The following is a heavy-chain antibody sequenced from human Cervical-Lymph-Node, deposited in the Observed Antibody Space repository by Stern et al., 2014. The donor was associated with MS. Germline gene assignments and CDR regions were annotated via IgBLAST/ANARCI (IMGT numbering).Heavy chain of an antibody. J-gene: IGHJ6*02. D-gene: IGHD3-3*01. Sequence: QEQLGQSGAEVKKPGSSVKVSCKASGGTFSSYGISWVRQAPGQGLEWMGGIIPIFGTANYAQKCQRRVTITADESTSTAYMELSSLTSEDTAVYYCARDRVDYYFGMDVWGQGTTVIVSS. CDR3: ARDRVDYYFGMDV. CDR1: GGTFSSYG. V-gene: IGHV1-69*01. CDR2: IIPIFGTA.